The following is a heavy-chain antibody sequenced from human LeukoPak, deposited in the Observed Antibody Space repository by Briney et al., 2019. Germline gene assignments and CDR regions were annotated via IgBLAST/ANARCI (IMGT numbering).Heavy chain of an antibody. CDR1: GYSFTSYW. Sequence: GESLKISCQGSGYSFTSYWIGWVRQMPGKGLEWMGIIYPGDSDTRYSPSFQGQVTISADKSISTAYLQWSSLKASDTAMYYCARPQYCGGDCYYYYGMDVWGQGTTVTVSS. D-gene: IGHD2-21*02. V-gene: IGHV5-51*01. J-gene: IGHJ6*02. CDR2: IYPGDSDT. CDR3: ARPQYCGGDCYYYYGMDV.